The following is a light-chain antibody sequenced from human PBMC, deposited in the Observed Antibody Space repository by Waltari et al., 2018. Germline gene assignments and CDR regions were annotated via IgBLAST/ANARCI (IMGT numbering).Light chain of an antibody. CDR2: DVS. J-gene: IGLJ2*01. V-gene: IGLV2-14*01. Sequence: QSALTQPASVSGSLGQSITIPCTGSRSDIGGFKYVSWYQQHPGKAPKLIIFDVSKRPSGVSNSFSASKSGNTASLTISGLQAEDEAHYFCSSYTTRSVVVFGGGTNLTVL. CDR3: SSYTTRSVVV. CDR1: RSDIGGFKY.